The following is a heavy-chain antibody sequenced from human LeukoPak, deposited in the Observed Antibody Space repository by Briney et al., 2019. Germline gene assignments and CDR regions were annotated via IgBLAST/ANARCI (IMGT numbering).Heavy chain of an antibody. V-gene: IGHV3-33*01. CDR2: IWSGASAG. CDR1: GFSPSDYG. D-gene: IGHD1-1*01. Sequence: GGSLRLSCTASGFSPSDYGMHWVRPAPGKGLEWVALIWSGASAGLYADSVKGRFTISRDGSRNTMYLQMDSLRAEDTAVYHCARDIWNDGNYYMDVWGKGTTVTVSS. J-gene: IGHJ6*03. CDR3: ARDIWNDGNYYMDV.